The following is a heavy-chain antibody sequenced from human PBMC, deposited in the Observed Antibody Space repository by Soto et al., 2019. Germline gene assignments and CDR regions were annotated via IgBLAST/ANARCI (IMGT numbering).Heavy chain of an antibody. D-gene: IGHD3-10*01. CDR3: ARCGMVRGVIIRYYYYGMDV. V-gene: IGHV1-3*01. J-gene: IGHJ6*02. CDR1: GYTFTSYG. CDR2: INAGNGNT. Sequence: ASVKVSCKASGYTFTSYGISWVRQAPGQRLEWMGWINAGNGNTKYSQKFQGRVTITRDTSASTAYMELSSLRSEDTAVYYCARCGMVRGVIIRYYYYGMDVWGQGTTVTVS.